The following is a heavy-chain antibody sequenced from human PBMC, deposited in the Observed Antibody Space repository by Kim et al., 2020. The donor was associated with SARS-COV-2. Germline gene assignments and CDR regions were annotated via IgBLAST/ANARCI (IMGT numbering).Heavy chain of an antibody. CDR2: ISGSGGST. CDR3: AKPANVEILRFLEWLLWDAFDI. Sequence: GGSLRLSCAASGFTFSSYAMSWVRQAPGKGLEWVSAISGSGGSTYYADSVKGRFTISRDNSKNTLYLQMNSLRAEDTAVYYCAKPANVEILRFLEWLLWDAFDIWGQGTMVTVSS. D-gene: IGHD3-3*01. V-gene: IGHV3-23*01. J-gene: IGHJ3*02. CDR1: GFTFSSYA.